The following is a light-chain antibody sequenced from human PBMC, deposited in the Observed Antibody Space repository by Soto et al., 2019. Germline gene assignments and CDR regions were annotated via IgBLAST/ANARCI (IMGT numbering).Light chain of an antibody. CDR3: SSYTSTNTLVL. CDR1: SSDIGDYNY. CDR2: EVS. J-gene: IGLJ2*01. V-gene: IGLV2-14*01. Sequence: QSALTQPASVSGSPGQSITISCTGTSSDIGDYNYVSWYQQHPGKAPQLMIYEVSNRPSGVSYRFSGSKSGNTASLTISGLQAEDEADYYCSSYTSTNTLVLFGGGTKLTVL.